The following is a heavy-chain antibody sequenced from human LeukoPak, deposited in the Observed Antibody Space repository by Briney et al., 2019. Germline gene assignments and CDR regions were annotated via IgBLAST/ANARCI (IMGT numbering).Heavy chain of an antibody. J-gene: IGHJ4*02. CDR1: GGSIGSYY. D-gene: IGHD1-26*01. CDR2: IYSSGIT. CDR3: ARVRSGSYYFDY. V-gene: IGHV4-4*07. Sequence: PSETLSLTCSVSGGSIGSYYWSWIRQPAGKGLEWIGRIYSSGITNYNPSLKSRVTMSVDTSKNQFSLKLNSATAADTAFYYCARVRSGSYYFDYWGQGTLVTVSS.